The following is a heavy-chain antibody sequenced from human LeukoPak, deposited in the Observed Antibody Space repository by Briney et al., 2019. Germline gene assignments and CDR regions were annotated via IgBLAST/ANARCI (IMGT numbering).Heavy chain of an antibody. CDR2: IYYSGST. Sequence: MTSETLSLTCTVSGGSISSYYWSWIRQPPGKGLEWIGCIYYSGSTNYNPSLKSRVTISVDTSKNQFSLKLSSVTAADTAVYYCARSVGAGFDYWGQGTLVTVSS. D-gene: IGHD1-26*01. CDR1: GGSISSYY. CDR3: ARSVGAGFDY. J-gene: IGHJ4*02. V-gene: IGHV4-59*01.